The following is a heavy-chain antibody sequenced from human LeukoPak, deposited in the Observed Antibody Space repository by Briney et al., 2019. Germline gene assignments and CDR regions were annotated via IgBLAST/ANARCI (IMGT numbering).Heavy chain of an antibody. CDR3: AREETVSSSWSRGNWFDP. Sequence: SQTLSLTCAISGDSVSSNSAAWNWIRQSPSRGLEWLGRTYYRSKWYNDYAVSVKSRITINPDTSKNQFSLQLNSVTPEDTAVYYCAREETVSSSWSRGNWFDPWGQGTLVTVSS. D-gene: IGHD6-13*01. CDR2: TYYRSKWYN. V-gene: IGHV6-1*01. CDR1: GDSVSSNSAA. J-gene: IGHJ5*02.